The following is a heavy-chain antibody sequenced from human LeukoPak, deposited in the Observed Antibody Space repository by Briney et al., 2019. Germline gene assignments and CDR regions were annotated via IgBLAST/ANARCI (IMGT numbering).Heavy chain of an antibody. CDR2: INHSGST. CDR1: GVSFSGYY. CDR3: ARGRVTIFGVVIISYYFDY. V-gene: IGHV4-34*01. J-gene: IGHJ4*02. D-gene: IGHD3-3*01. Sequence: PSETLSLTCAVYGVSFSGYYWSWIRQPPGKGLEWIGEINHSGSTNYNPSLKSRVTISVDTSKNQFSLKLSSVTAADTAVYYCARGRVTIFGVVIISYYFDYWGQGTLVTVSS.